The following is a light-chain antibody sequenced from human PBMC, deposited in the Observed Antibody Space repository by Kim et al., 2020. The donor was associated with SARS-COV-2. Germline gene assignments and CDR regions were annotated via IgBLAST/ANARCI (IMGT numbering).Light chain of an antibody. CDR3: NSRDSSGNHLV. J-gene: IGLJ3*02. Sequence: SSELTQDPAVSVALGQTVRITCQGDSLRSYYASWYQQKPGQAPVLVIYGKNNRPSGLPDRFSGSSSGNTASLTITGAQAEDEADYYCNSRDSSGNHLVFG. V-gene: IGLV3-19*01. CDR1: SLRSYY. CDR2: GKN.